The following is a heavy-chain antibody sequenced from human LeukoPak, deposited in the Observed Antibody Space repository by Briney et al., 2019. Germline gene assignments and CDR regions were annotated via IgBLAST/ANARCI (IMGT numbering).Heavy chain of an antibody. V-gene: IGHV1-69*13. CDR3: ASFKDPTYYFDY. J-gene: IGHJ4*02. Sequence: SVNVSCTASGGTFSSYAISWVRQAPGQGLEWMGGIIPIFGTANYAQKFQGRVTITADESTSTAYMELSSLRSEDTAVYYCASFKDPTYYFDYWGQGTLVTVSS. CDR1: GGTFSSYA. CDR2: IIPIFGTA. D-gene: IGHD3-16*01.